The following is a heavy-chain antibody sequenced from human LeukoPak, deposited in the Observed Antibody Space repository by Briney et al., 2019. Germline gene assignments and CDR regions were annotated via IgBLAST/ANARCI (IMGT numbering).Heavy chain of an antibody. J-gene: IGHJ3*02. D-gene: IGHD3-3*01. CDR2: ISSSSSYL. CDR1: GVSVSNTY. Sequence: GSLRLSCAASGVSVSNTYMSWVRQAPGKGLEWGSSISSSSSYLYSADSVKGRFTISRDNAKNSLYLQMNSLRAEDTAVYYCARDRAFGAFDIWGQGTMVTVSS. V-gene: IGHV3-21*01. CDR3: ARDRAFGAFDI.